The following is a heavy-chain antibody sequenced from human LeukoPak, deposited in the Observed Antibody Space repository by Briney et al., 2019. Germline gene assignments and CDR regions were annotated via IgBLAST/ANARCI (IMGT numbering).Heavy chain of an antibody. J-gene: IGHJ4*02. D-gene: IGHD1-26*01. CDR3: ARSPTKWELLFFDY. CDR1: GFTVSSNY. CDR2: IYSGGST. V-gene: IGHV3-66*02. Sequence: QPGGSLRLSCAASGFTVSSNYMSWVRQAPGKGLEWVSVIYSGGSTYYADSVKGRFTISRDNSKNTLYLQMNSLRAEDTAVYYRARSPTKWELLFFDYWGQGTLVTVSS.